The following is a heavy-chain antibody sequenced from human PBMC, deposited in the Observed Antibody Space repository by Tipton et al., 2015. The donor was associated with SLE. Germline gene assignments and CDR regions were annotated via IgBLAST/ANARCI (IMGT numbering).Heavy chain of an antibody. CDR1: GFAFSRSW. V-gene: IGHV3-7*01. D-gene: IGHD6-13*01. CDR2: IKEDGSEK. J-gene: IGHJ6*02. Sequence: SLRLSCAASGFAFSRSWMNWVRQAPGKGLEWVANIKEDGSEKHYVDSVKDRLTIFRDNAKKSLYLQMNSLRAEDTAVYYCASQQLPYYYGMDVWGQGTTVTVSS. CDR3: ASQQLPYYYGMDV.